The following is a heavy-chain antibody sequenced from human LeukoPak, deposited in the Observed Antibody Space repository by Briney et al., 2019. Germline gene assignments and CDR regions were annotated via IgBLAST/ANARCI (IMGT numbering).Heavy chain of an antibody. J-gene: IGHJ4*02. V-gene: IGHV1-2*02. D-gene: IGHD3-22*01. CDR2: INPNSGGT. CDR3: AGGRDYYDNSGADY. CDR1: GYSFNANY. Sequence: ASVKVSCKASGYSFNANYMHWVRQAPGQGLEWMGWINPNSGGTNYAQKFQGRVTMTRDTSISTAYMELSRLRSDDAAMYFCAGGRDYYDNSGADYWGQGTLVTVSS.